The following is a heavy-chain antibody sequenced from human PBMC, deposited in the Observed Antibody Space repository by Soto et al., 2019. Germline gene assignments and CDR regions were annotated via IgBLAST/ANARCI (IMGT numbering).Heavy chain of an antibody. J-gene: IGHJ6*02. Sequence: QVQLVQSGAEVKKPGASVKVSCKASGYTFSSYDINWVRQATGQGLEWMGWMNPNTGNTVYAQKXXGXXXMXXXXXXXXXXXXXRSXXSXDTAVYYCARERAYGMDVWGQGTTVTVSS. CDR3: ARERAYGMDV. V-gene: IGHV1-8*01. CDR2: MNPNTGNT. CDR1: GYTFSSYD.